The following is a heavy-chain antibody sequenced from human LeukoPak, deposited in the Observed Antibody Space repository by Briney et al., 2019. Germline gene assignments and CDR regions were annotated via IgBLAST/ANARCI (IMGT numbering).Heavy chain of an antibody. D-gene: IGHD5-12*01. V-gene: IGHV3-13*01. CDR2: IGSAGDT. J-gene: IGHJ3*02. Sequence: PGGSLRLSCAAFGFTLSSYDMHWVRQATGKGLEWVSAIGSAGDTYYPGSVKGRFTISRENAKNSLYLQMNSLRAGDTAVYYCARGALVATSDGAFDIWGQGTMVTVSS. CDR1: GFTLSSYD. CDR3: ARGALVATSDGAFDI.